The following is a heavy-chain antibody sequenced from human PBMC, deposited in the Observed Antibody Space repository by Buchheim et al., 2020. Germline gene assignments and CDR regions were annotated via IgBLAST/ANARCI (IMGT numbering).Heavy chain of an antibody. Sequence: EVLLVESGGGLVQPGGSLRLSCATSGFTFSSYWMTWVRRAPGRGLEWVANIKPDGNEMYYVDSVKDRFIISRDNPENYLYLQMNSLRAEDTAVYYCAKEHCSGGSCYVGLDYWGQGTL. D-gene: IGHD2-15*01. J-gene: IGHJ4*02. CDR3: AKEHCSGGSCYVGLDY. V-gene: IGHV3-7*04. CDR1: GFTFSSYW. CDR2: IKPDGNEM.